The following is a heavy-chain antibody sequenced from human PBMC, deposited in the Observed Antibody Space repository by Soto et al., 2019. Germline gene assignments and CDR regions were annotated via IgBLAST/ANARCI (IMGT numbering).Heavy chain of an antibody. CDR2: ISSSGSTI. CDR1: GFTFSDYY. CDR3: ARLAMGDGYSSSSLKKDYYYSSMDV. D-gene: IGHD6-13*01. V-gene: IGHV3-11*01. Sequence: VGSLRLSCAASGFTFSDYYMSWIRQAPGKGLEWVSYISSSGSTIYYADSVKGRFTISRDNAKNSLYLQMNSLRAEDTAVYYCARLAMGDGYSSSSLKKDYYYSSMDVWGQGTTVTVSS. J-gene: IGHJ6*02.